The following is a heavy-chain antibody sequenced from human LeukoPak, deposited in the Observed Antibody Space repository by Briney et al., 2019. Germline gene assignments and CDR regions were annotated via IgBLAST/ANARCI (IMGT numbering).Heavy chain of an antibody. D-gene: IGHD6-13*01. CDR2: ISAYNGNT. CDR1: GYTFTSYG. Sequence: ASVKVSCKASGYTFTSYGISWVRQAPGQGLEWMGWISAYNGNTNYAQKLQGRVTMTTDTSTSTACMELRSLRSDDTAVYYCASSWAAAGGLDYWGQGTLVTVSS. CDR3: ASSWAAAGGLDY. J-gene: IGHJ4*02. V-gene: IGHV1-18*01.